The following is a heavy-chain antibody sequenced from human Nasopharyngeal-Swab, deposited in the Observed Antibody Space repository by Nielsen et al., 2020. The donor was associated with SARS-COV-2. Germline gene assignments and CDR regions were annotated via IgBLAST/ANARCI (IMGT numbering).Heavy chain of an antibody. CDR1: GYSFSNYA. CDR3: AREGDYDAFDI. CDR2: ISLNDGNT. J-gene: IGHJ3*02. Sequence: ASVKVSCKASGYSFSNYAISWLRQAPGQGLEWLGWISLNDGNTNYAQNVQGRVTMTADTSTSTAYMDLNSLTSGVTAVYYCAREGDYDAFDIWGQGTLVSVSA. V-gene: IGHV1-18*01. D-gene: IGHD3-10*01.